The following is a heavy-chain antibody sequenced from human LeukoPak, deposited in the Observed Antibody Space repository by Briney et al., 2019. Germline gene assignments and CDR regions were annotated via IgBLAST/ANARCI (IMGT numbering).Heavy chain of an antibody. V-gene: IGHV4-39*01. D-gene: IGHD3-10*01. CDR1: GGSISSSYYY. J-gene: IGHJ6*03. Sequence: SETLSLTCTVSGGSISSSYYYWGWIRQPPGTRLEWIGSIYYSGSTYYNPSLKSRVTISVDTSRNHFSLKLTSVTAADTAVYYCARPYGSAYMDVWGKGTTVTISS. CDR3: ARPYGSAYMDV. CDR2: IYYSGST.